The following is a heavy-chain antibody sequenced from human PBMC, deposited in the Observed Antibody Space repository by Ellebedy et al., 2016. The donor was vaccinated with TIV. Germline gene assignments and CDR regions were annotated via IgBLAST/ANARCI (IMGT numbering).Heavy chain of an antibody. CDR3: AREDEGYTYGGAFDI. CDR2: ITHKSVI. V-gene: IGHV3-69-1*01. CDR1: GFTFSDYY. J-gene: IGHJ3*02. D-gene: IGHD5-18*01. Sequence: GESLKISCAASGFTFSDYYMNWIRQTPGKGLEWVSYITHKSVISYADFVKGRFTISRDNAKNSVDLQMNSLRAEDTAVYYCAREDEGYTYGGAFDIWGQGTLVTVSS.